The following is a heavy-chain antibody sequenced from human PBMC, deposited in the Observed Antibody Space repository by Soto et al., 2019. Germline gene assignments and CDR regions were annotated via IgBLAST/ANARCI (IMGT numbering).Heavy chain of an antibody. Sequence: SETLSLTCTVSGGSISSGDYYWSWIRQPPGKGLQWIGYIRYSGNTYYKPSLKGRVTISLDTSKNQFSLNLSSVTAADTAVYYCARAFCSANTCYSFDYWGQGTLVTVSS. CDR1: GGSISSGDYY. CDR2: IRYSGNT. J-gene: IGHJ4*02. CDR3: ARAFCSANTCYSFDY. D-gene: IGHD2-15*01. V-gene: IGHV4-30-4*01.